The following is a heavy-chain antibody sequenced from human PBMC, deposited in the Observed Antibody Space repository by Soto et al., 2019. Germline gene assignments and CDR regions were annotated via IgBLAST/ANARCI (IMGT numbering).Heavy chain of an antibody. CDR3: GRGPGYSTWSVALDQ. D-gene: IGHD5-18*01. CDR1: GFTFNYYW. J-gene: IGHJ5*02. Sequence: GGSLRLSCEASGFTFNYYWMHWVRQAPGKGLVWVSRINSDGGSITYADSVKGRFTISRDNARNTVYLQMNRLTADDTDVYYCGRGPGYSTWSVALDQWGQGTQVTVSS. V-gene: IGHV3-74*01. CDR2: INSDGGSI.